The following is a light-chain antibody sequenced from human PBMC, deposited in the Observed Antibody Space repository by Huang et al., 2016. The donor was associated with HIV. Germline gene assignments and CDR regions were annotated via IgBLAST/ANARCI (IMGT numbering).Light chain of an antibody. CDR3: MQASHGAAT. V-gene: IGKV2-30*01. Sequence: DVLLTQSPLSLPVTLGHPAFITCKSNQSLVYGAGNISLNWFHQRRGHSPRRLIYKLSNRDSGVPDRFSAGGSGTDFTLWISEVEAEDVGDYYCMQASHGAATFGQGTRVDIK. CDR1: QSLVYGAGNIS. J-gene: IGKJ1*01. CDR2: KLS.